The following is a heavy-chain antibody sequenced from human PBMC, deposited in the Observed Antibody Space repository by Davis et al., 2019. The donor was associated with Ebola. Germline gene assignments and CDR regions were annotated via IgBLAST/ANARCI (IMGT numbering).Heavy chain of an antibody. CDR2: IYYSGST. CDR1: GGSVSSGSYY. J-gene: IGHJ6*02. V-gene: IGHV4-61*01. Sequence: MPSETLSLTCTVSGGSVSSGSYYWSWIRQPPGKGLEWIGYIYYSGSTNYNPSLKSRVTISVDTSKNQFSLKLSSVTAADTAVYYCARGTHYYDSSGYNHGMDVWGQGTTVTVSS. CDR3: ARGTHYYDSSGYNHGMDV. D-gene: IGHD3-22*01.